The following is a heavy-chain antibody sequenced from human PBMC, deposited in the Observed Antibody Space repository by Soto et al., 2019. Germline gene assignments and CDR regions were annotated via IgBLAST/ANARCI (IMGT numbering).Heavy chain of an antibody. Sequence: GGSLRLSCAASGFTFSSYAMHWVRQAPGKGLEWVAVISYDGSNKYYADSMKGRFTISRDNSKNTLYLQMNSLRAEDTAVYYCAREVPVRGPRNWFDPWGQGTLVTVSS. J-gene: IGHJ5*02. CDR3: AREVPVRGPRNWFDP. CDR1: GFTFSSYA. V-gene: IGHV3-30-3*01. CDR2: ISYDGSNK. D-gene: IGHD3-10*01.